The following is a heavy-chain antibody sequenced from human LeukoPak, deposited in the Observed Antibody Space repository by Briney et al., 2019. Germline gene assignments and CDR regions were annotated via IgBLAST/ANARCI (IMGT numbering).Heavy chain of an antibody. D-gene: IGHD3-10*01. J-gene: IGHJ3*01. CDR2: IKEDGSEK. CDR3: ARDWLAGVPFDAFDL. CDR1: GFTLSSYW. Sequence: GGSLRLSWAASGFTLSSYWMSWVRQAPGKGLEWVANIKEDGSEKYYVDSVKGRFTISRDNAKNSLYLHMNSLTAEDTAMYYCARDWLAGVPFDAFDLWGQGTMATVSS. V-gene: IGHV3-7*01.